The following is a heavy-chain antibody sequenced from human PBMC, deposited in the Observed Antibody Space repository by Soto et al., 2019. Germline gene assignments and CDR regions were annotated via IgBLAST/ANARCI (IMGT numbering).Heavy chain of an antibody. Sequence: QVQLQESGPGLVKPSEPLSLTCTVSGGSISSDYWSWVRQPPGKALGRIGYINYSGSNNHNPSLKRQVSTSAETSRTQFSLNVYAVTAADTAVYYCARDWVVTRNHYYYGMDVRGQGNTVPVSS. J-gene: IGHJ6*02. CDR3: ARDWVVTRNHYYYGMDV. CDR2: INYSGSN. V-gene: IGHV4-59*01. CDR1: GGSISSDY. D-gene: IGHD4-4*01.